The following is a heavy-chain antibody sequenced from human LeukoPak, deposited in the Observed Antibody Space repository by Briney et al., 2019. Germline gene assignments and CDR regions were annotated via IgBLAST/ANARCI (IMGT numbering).Heavy chain of an antibody. CDR2: VSGKSRAI. V-gene: IGHV3-48*04. CDR3: AQDISRRGLFGR. D-gene: IGHD3-16*01. CDR1: GFTFSDYG. Sequence: GGSLRLSCAASGFTFSDYGINWVRQAPGKGLEWLSFVSGKSRAIYYADSVKGRFTISRDNAKNSLYLQMNSLRAEDTALYYCAQDISRRGLFGRWGQGTLVTVSS. J-gene: IGHJ4*02.